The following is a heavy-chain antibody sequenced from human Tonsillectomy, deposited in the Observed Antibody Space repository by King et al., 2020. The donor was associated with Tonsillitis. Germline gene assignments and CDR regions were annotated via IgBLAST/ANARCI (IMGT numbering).Heavy chain of an antibody. CDR1: GGSISSYY. CDR3: AREEYYYNYMDV. J-gene: IGHJ6*03. CDR2: IYYSGST. Sequence: QLQESGPGLVKPSETLSLTCTVSGGSISSYYWSWIRQPPGKGLEGLGNIYYSGSTNYNPSLKSRVTIPVDTSKNQFSLKLSPVTAADTAVYYCAREEYYYNYMDVWGKGTTVTVSS. V-gene: IGHV4-59*01.